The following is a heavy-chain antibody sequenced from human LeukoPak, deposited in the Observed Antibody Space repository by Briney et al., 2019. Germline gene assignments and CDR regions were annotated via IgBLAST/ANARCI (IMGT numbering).Heavy chain of an antibody. V-gene: IGHV4-34*01. CDR1: GGSFSGYY. Sequence: SETLSLTCAVYGGSFSGYYWSWIRQPPGKGLEWIGEINHGGSTNYNPSLKSRVTISVDTSKDQFSLKLSSVTAADTAVYYCARGETVTTLFDYWGQGTLVTVSS. CDR2: INHGGST. CDR3: ARGETVTTLFDY. J-gene: IGHJ4*02. D-gene: IGHD4-11*01.